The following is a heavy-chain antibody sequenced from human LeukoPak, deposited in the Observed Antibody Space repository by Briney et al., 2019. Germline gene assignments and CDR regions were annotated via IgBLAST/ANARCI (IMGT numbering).Heavy chain of an antibody. CDR1: GFTFGDYA. Sequence: GGSLRLSCTASGFTFGDYAMSWVRQAPGKGLEWVGFIRSKAYGGTTEYAASVKGRFTISRDDSKSIAYLQMNSLKTEDTAVYYCTRDVEMAAITDYWGQGTLVTVSS. D-gene: IGHD5-24*01. CDR2: IRSKAYGGTT. V-gene: IGHV3-49*04. CDR3: TRDVEMAAITDY. J-gene: IGHJ4*02.